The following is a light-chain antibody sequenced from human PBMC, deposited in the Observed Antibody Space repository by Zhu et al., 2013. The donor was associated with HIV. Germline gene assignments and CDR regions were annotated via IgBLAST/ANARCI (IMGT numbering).Light chain of an antibody. CDR3: QQSYSPKFT. Sequence: DIQMTQSPSSLSADVGDRITITCRASQGISSYLNWYQQKPGKAPKLLIYAASSLQSGVPSRFSGSGSGTDFTLTISSLQPEDFATYSCQQSYSPKFTFGPGTKVDIK. CDR1: QGISSY. J-gene: IGKJ3*01. V-gene: IGKV1-39*01. CDR2: AAS.